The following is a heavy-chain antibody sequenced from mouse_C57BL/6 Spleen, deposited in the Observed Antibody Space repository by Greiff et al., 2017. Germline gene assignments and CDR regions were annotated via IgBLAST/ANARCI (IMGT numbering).Heavy chain of an antibody. Sequence: EVQLQQSGAELVKPGASVKLSCTASGFNIKDYYMHWVKQRTEQGLEWIGRIDPEDGETKYAPKFPGKATITADTSSNSAYLQLSSLTSEDTAVYYCARRLFIYYACDGGMHYWSQGDSVTVS. CDR3: ARRLFIYYACDGGMHY. J-gene: IGHJ4*01. D-gene: IGHD2-2*01. V-gene: IGHV14-2*01. CDR2: IDPEDGET. CDR1: GFNIKDYY.